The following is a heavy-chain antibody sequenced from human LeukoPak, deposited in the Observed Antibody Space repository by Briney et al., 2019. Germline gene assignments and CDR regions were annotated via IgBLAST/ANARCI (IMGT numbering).Heavy chain of an antibody. V-gene: IGHV1-18*01. CDR2: IRAYNGNT. CDR1: VYTFTSYG. Sequence: ASVKVSCKASVYTFTSYGISWVRQAPGQGLEWMGWIRAYNGNTNYAQKLQGRVTMTSDTSTSTAYMEVRSLRSDHTAVYYCARVSQATTISLGDYWGQGTLVTVSS. D-gene: IGHD3-3*01. CDR3: ARVSQATTISLGDY. J-gene: IGHJ4*02.